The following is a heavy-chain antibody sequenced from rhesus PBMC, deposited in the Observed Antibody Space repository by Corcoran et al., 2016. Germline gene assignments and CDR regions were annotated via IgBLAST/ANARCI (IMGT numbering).Heavy chain of an antibody. J-gene: IGHJ2*01. D-gene: IGHD4-23*01. V-gene: IGHV4-169*01. CDR2: IYGSGSST. Sequence: QLQLQESGPGLVTPSETLSVTCAVAGGSISSGYWSWIRQVPGKGLGWIGYIYGSGSSTNYNPSLKSLVTLSVDTSKNQISLKLRYVTAADTAVYYCARCGIQWFFDLWGPGTPITISS. CDR3: ARCGIQWFFDL. CDR1: GGSISSGY.